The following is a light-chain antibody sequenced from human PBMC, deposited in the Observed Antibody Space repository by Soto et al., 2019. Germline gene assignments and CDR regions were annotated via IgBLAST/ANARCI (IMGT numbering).Light chain of an antibody. CDR1: QSINCY. Sequence: ETQMTQSPSTLSASVGDRATITCRASQSINCYVAWYQQKPGKAPKLVIYDASRWERGVPSRFSGSGSGTEFTLTISSLQPDDFASYYCQQYNSYPYTFGQGTKLEIK. CDR2: DAS. CDR3: QQYNSYPYT. J-gene: IGKJ2*01. V-gene: IGKV1-5*01.